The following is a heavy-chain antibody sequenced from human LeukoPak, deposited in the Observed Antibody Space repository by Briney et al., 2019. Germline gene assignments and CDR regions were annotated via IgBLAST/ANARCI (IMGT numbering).Heavy chain of an antibody. CDR3: ARVKSYYDSSGYYLRGYYFDY. J-gene: IGHJ4*02. V-gene: IGHV4-59*01. CDR2: IYYSGST. Sequence: SETLSLTCTVSGXSISSYYWSWIRQPPGKGLEWMGYIYYSGSTNYNPSLKSRVTISVDTSKNQYSLQLSSVTAADTAVYYCARVKSYYDSSGYYLRGYYFDYWGQGTLVTVSS. CDR1: GXSISSYY. D-gene: IGHD3-22*01.